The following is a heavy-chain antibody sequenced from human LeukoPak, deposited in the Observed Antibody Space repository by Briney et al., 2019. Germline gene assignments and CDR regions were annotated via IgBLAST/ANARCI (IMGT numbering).Heavy chain of an antibody. CDR2: INPNSGGT. CDR1: GYTLTGYY. V-gene: IGHV1-2*02. CDR3: AREGASGYLAHY. Sequence: GASVKVSCKASGYTLTGYYMHWVRQAPGQGLEWMGWINPNSGGTNYAQKFQGEVTMTSDTSISTADIEVSGLGSDDTAVYDCAREGASGYLAHYWGGGTLVTVPS. D-gene: IGHD3-3*01. J-gene: IGHJ4*02.